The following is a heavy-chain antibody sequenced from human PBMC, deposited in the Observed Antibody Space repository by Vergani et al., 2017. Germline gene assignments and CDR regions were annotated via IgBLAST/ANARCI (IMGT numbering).Heavy chain of an antibody. D-gene: IGHD3-16*01. J-gene: IGHJ4*02. CDR2: IRSDGSNK. Sequence: QVQLVESGGGVVQPGRSLRLSCAASAFTFSPSSLHWVRHAPGEGLEWVAVIRSDGSNKYYADSVKGRFTISRDNSKNTLYLQMNSLRAEDTAVYYCARGLTGDYWGQGTLVTVSS. CDR3: ARGLTGDY. V-gene: IGHV3-33*01. CDR1: AFTFSPSS.